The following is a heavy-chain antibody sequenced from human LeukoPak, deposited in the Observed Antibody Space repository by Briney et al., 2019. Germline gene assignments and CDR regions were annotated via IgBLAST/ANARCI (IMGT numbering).Heavy chain of an antibody. J-gene: IGHJ4*02. CDR1: GGSISSYY. Sequence: SETLSLTCTVSGGSISSYYWSWIRQPPGKGLEWLGYIYYSGRPNYNPSLKSRVTISLDTSKNQFSLKLSSVTASDTAVYYCARAKYSNCFDYWGQGTLVTVSS. D-gene: IGHD4-11*01. V-gene: IGHV4-59*08. CDR3: ARAKYSNCFDY. CDR2: IYYSGRP.